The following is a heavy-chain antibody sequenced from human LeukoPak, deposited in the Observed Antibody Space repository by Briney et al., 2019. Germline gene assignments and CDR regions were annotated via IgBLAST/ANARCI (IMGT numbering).Heavy chain of an antibody. Sequence: PGRSLRLSCAASGFTLSNYGMHWVRQAPGKGLEWVAVIWYDGSNKYYADSVKGRFTISRDSSKNTLYLQMNSLRAEDTAVYYCAGRGPIPFWGQGTLVTVSS. D-gene: IGHD3-16*01. V-gene: IGHV3-33*01. J-gene: IGHJ4*02. CDR2: IWYDGSNK. CDR1: GFTLSNYG. CDR3: AGRGPIPF.